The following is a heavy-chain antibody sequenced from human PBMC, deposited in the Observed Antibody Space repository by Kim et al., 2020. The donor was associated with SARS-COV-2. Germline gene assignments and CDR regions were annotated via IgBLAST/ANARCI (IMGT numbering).Heavy chain of an antibody. CDR2: ISSNRSTI. D-gene: IGHD3-9*01. V-gene: IGHV3-48*02. J-gene: IGHJ6*01. Sequence: GGSLRLSCAASGFTFSSYSMNWVRQAPWKGLEWVSVISSNRSTIYYADSVKGRLTISRDNAKNSLYLKMNSLRDEDTAGSYCARVRKCYAILTGGYYSSG. CDR3: ARVRKCYAILTGGYYSSG. CDR1: GFTFSSYS.